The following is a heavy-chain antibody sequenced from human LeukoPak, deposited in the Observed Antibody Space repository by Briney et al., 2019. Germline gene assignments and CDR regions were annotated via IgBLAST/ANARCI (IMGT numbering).Heavy chain of an antibody. CDR3: ASIRNYYYGMDV. D-gene: IGHD2-21*01. V-gene: IGHV3-21*01. J-gene: IGHJ6*02. CDR2: ISSSNSYI. Sequence: PGGSLRLSCAASGFTFSSYSMNWVRQAPGKGLEWVSSISSSNSYIYYADSVKGRFTISRDNAKNSLYLQMNSLRAEDTAVYYCASIRNYYYGMDVWGQGATVTVSS. CDR1: GFTFSSYS.